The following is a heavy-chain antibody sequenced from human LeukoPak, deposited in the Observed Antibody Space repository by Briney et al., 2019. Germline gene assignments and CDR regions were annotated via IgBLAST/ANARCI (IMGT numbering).Heavy chain of an antibody. CDR3: ARLAGTGYSSSWWYYYYYMDV. CDR2: IRYGTNG. D-gene: IGHD6-13*01. V-gene: IGHV4-39*01. CDR1: GGSVGSTTYY. J-gene: IGHJ6*03. Sequence: SETLSLTCTVSGGSVGSTTYYWGWIRQSPGAGPEWIANIRYGTNGDYNPSLKSRVTISADTSENQFSLRLSSVTAADTAVYYCARLAGTGYSSSWWYYYYYMDVWGKGTTVTVSS.